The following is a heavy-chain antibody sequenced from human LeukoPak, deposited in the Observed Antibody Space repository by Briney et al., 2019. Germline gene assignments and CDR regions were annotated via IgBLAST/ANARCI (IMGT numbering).Heavy chain of an antibody. J-gene: IGHJ4*02. D-gene: IGHD6-13*01. V-gene: IGHV3-23*01. CDR3: AKQSAGSTAWYSLHYDF. CDR2: VDGGGGGT. CDR1: GFTFSSSA. Sequence: GGSLRLSCAASGFTFSSSAMSWVRQAPGRGLEWVSSVDGGGGGTYYADSVKGRFTISRDNSKDTLYLQMNGLRAEDTAVYFCAKQSAGSTAWYSLHYDFWGQGTLVTVSS.